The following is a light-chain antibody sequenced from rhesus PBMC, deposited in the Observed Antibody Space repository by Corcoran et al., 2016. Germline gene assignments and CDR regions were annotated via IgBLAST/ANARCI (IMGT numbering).Light chain of an antibody. CDR2: KAS. CDR1: ANVNNY. Sequence: DIQMTQSPSSLSASVGDRVTITCRASANVNNYLNWYQQKPGKAPKLLIYKASTLKSGVPSRFSGSGSGTDYTFTISSLQPEDVATYYCQHGYGTPLTFGGGTKVEIK. CDR3: QHGYGTPLT. J-gene: IGKJ4*01. V-gene: IGKV1-74*01.